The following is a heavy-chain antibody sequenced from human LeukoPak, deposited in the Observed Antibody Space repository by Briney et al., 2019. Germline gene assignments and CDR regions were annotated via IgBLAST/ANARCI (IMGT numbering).Heavy chain of an antibody. CDR2: IYPGDSDT. CDR1: GYSFTNYW. CDR3: ARGRTVTTQYYFDY. Sequence: GESLKISCKGSGYSFTNYWIGWVRQMPGKGLEWMGIIYPGDSDTRYSPSFQGQVTTSADKSISAAYLQWSSLKASDTAMYYCARGRTVTTQYYFDYWGQGTLVTVSS. D-gene: IGHD4-11*01. V-gene: IGHV5-51*01. J-gene: IGHJ4*02.